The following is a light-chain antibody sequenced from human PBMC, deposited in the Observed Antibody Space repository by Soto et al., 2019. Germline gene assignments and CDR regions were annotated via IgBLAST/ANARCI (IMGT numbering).Light chain of an antibody. Sequence: IVLTQSPGTLSLSPGERATLSCRASQSVSSNYLAWYQQKPGQAPRLLIYGASTRATGIPDRFSGSGSGTDFTLTISRLGPEDFAVYYCQQYGNSPPITFGLGTRLEIK. J-gene: IGKJ5*01. CDR2: GAS. CDR1: QSVSSNY. CDR3: QQYGNSPPIT. V-gene: IGKV3-20*01.